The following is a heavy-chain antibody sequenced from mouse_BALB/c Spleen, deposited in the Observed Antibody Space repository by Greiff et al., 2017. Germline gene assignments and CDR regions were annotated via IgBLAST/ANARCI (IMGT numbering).Heavy chain of an antibody. CDR1: GFSLTGYG. V-gene: IGHV2-6-7*01. Sequence: QVQLKESGPGLVAPSQSLSITCTVSGFSLTGYGVNWVRQPPGKGLEWLGMIWGDGSTDYNSALKSRLSISKDNSKSQVFLKMNSLQANDTAIYYCARKKYMDYWGQGTSVTVSS. CDR3: ARKKYMDY. J-gene: IGHJ4*01. CDR2: IWGDGST.